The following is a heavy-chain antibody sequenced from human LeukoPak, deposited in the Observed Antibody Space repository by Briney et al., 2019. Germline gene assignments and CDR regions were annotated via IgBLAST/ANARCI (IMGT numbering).Heavy chain of an antibody. J-gene: IGHJ5*02. CDR3: ARDNSVGDIAWWFDP. D-gene: IGHD1-26*01. Sequence: ASVKVSCKASGYSFINNWMHWVRQAPGQGLEWVGLINPTGTATIYAEKFQGRVILTRDRSTTTDYMELRSLKSEDTAVYYCARDNSVGDIAWWFDPWGQGTPVTVSS. CDR2: INPTGTAT. V-gene: IGHV1-46*01. CDR1: GYSFINNW.